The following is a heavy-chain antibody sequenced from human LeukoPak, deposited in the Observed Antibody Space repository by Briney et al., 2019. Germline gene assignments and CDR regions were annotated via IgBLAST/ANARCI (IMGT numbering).Heavy chain of an antibody. V-gene: IGHV1-69*13. Sequence: SVKVSCKASGGTFSSYAISWVRQAPGQGLEWMGGIIPIFGTANYAQKFQGRVTITADESTSTAYMELSSLRSEDTAVYYCARDRGYGYGGTHYYYGMDVWGQGTTVTVSS. CDR2: IIPIFGTA. CDR1: GGTFSSYA. D-gene: IGHD5-12*01. CDR3: ARDRGYGYGGTHYYYGMDV. J-gene: IGHJ6*02.